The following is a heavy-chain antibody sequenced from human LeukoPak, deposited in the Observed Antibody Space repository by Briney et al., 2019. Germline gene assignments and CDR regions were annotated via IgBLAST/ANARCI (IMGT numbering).Heavy chain of an antibody. CDR2: ISYSGGT. D-gene: IGHD2-2*01. V-gene: IGHV4-59*01. J-gene: IGHJ5*02. CDR1: GGSISSYY. Sequence: PSETLSLTCTVSGGSISSYYWSWIRQPPGKGLEWIGYISYSGGTNFNPSLKSRVTMSVDTSKNQFSLKLSSVTAADTAVYYCAREVTVVPAADSWFDPWGQGTLVTVSS. CDR3: AREVTVVPAADSWFDP.